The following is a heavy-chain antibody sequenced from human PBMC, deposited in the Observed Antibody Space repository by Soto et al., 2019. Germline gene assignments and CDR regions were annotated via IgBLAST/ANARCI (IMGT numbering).Heavy chain of an antibody. D-gene: IGHD2-15*01. CDR1: GFTSSSYG. J-gene: IGHJ4*02. CDR3: ARDEGYCSGGSCCTFDY. V-gene: IGHV3-33*01. CDR2: IWYDGSNK. Sequence: QVQLVESGGGVVQPGRSLRLSCAASGFTSSSYGMHWVRQAPGKGLEWVAVIWYDGSNKYYADSVKGRFTISRDKSKNTLYLQMNSLRAEDTAVYYCARDEGYCSGGSCCTFDYWGQGTLVTVSS.